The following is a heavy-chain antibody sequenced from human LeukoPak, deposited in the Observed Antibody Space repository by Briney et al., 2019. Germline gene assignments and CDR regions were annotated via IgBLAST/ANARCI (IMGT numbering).Heavy chain of an antibody. CDR2: IKKDGSEK. J-gene: IGHJ5*01. CDR1: GFTFSSYW. D-gene: IGHD1-26*01. Sequence: GGSLRLSCVASGFTFSSYWMSWVRQAPGKGLEWVANIKKDGSEKYYVDSVKGRFTISRDNAKNSLYLQIYGLRADDTGVYYCARRVGASDSWGQGTLVAV. CDR3: ARRVGASDS. V-gene: IGHV3-7*05.